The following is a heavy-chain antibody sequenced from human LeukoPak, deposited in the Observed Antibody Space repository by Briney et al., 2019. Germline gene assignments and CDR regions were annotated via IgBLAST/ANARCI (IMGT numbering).Heavy chain of an antibody. CDR1: GDSIRTSSYY. V-gene: IGHV4-39*07. Sequence: SETLSLTCTVSGDSIRTSSYYWGWIRQTPGKGLEWIGSIFYGGNTHYNPSLKSRVTLLVDTSNNQFSLKLSSVTAADTALYYCVRVYDFWSGYYDLWGQGTLVTVSS. CDR2: IFYGGNT. D-gene: IGHD3-3*01. J-gene: IGHJ5*02. CDR3: VRVYDFWSGYYDL.